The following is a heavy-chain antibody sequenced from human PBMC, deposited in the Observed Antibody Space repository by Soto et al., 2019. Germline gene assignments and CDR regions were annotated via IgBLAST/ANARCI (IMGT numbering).Heavy chain of an antibody. J-gene: IGHJ5*02. CDR3: ARDGGDYA. CDR2: IYYSGST. Sequence: SETLSLTCTVSGGSVSSGSYYWSWIRQPPGKGLEWIGYIYYSGSTNYNPSLKSRVTISVDTSKNQFSLKLSSVTAADTAVYYCARDGGDYAWGQGTLVTVSS. D-gene: IGHD4-17*01. V-gene: IGHV4-61*01. CDR1: GGSVSSGSYY.